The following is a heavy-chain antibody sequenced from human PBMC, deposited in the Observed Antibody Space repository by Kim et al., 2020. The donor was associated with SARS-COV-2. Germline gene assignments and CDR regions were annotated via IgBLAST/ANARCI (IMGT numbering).Heavy chain of an antibody. CDR1: GFTFDDYA. D-gene: IGHD6-13*01. CDR2: ISWNSGSI. J-gene: IGHJ5*02. CDR3: AKDWGASSSWYGWFDP. V-gene: IGHV3-9*01. Sequence: GGSLRLSCAASGFTFDDYAMHWVRQAPGKGLEWVSGISWNSGSIGYADSVKGRFTISRDNAKNSLYLQMNSLRAEDTALYYCAKDWGASSSWYGWFDPWGQGTLVTVSS.